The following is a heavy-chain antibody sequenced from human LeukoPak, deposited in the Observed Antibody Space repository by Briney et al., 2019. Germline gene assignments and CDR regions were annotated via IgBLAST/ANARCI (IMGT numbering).Heavy chain of an antibody. CDR3: TKSRGSGSYSPPNYFDP. CDR2: MANDAKTT. CDR1: GFTFSIYG. D-gene: IGHD3-10*01. Sequence: GGSLRLSCAASGFTFSIYGMHWVRQAPGKGLEWVAVMANDAKTTYYADSVKGRFTISIDNSKNTLYLQMNSLRADDTAVYYCTKSRGSGSYSPPNYFDPWGQGTLVTVSS. V-gene: IGHV3-30*18. J-gene: IGHJ5*02.